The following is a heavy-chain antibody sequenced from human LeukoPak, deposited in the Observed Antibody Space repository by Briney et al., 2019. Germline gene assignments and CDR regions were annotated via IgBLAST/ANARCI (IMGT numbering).Heavy chain of an antibody. J-gene: IGHJ5*02. Sequence: GESLKISCKGSGYSFTSYWIGWVRQMPGKGLEWMGIIYPGDSDTRYSPSFQGQVTISADKSISTAYLQWSSLKASDTAMYYRARHFDYGGKKGRFDPWGQGTLVTVSS. D-gene: IGHD4-23*01. CDR3: ARHFDYGGKKGRFDP. V-gene: IGHV5-51*01. CDR1: GYSFTSYW. CDR2: IYPGDSDT.